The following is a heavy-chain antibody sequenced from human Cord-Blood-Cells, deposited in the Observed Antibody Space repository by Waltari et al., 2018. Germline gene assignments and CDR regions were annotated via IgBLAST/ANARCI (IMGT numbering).Heavy chain of an antibody. V-gene: IGHV3-30*18. J-gene: IGHJ4*02. CDR3: AKDLSGSFDY. CDR1: VLTFSSYR. D-gene: IGHD3-10*01. Sequence: VQLLESGGGVVQPGSSRRLSCAASVLTFSSYRLILVRQAQGKGLEWVAVISYDGSNKYYADSVKGRFTISRDNSKNTLYLQMNSLRAEDTAVYYCAKDLSGSFDYWGQGTLVTVSS. CDR2: ISYDGSNK.